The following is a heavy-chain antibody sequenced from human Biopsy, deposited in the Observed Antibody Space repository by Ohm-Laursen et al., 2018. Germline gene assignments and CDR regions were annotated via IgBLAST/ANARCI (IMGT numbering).Heavy chain of an antibody. CDR1: GGSWDFHY. V-gene: IGHV4-34*01. D-gene: IGHD3-16*01. J-gene: IGHJ6*02. CDR2: IHRSGTT. CDR3: ARGGGEIPTVLIPAAMDV. Sequence: TLSLTCAVNGGSWDFHYWSWVRQSPGKGLEWIGEIHRSGTTNYNPSLKSRVTISIDRFKNQFSVSPSAVTAADTAVYYCARGGGEIPTVLIPAAMDVWGRGTTVTVSS.